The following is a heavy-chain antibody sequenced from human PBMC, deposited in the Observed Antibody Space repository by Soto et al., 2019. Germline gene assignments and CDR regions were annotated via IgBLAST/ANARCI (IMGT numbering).Heavy chain of an antibody. Sequence: QAQLVESGGGLVKPGGSLRLSCEASGFTFTDYYLSWIRQAPGKGLEWIAHIGERGDPHHADSGRGRFFISRDNARNSLYLQMKSLGAEETAIYYCARPGGNIYHRDQALDVWGPGTTITVSS. D-gene: IGHD3-9*01. J-gene: IGHJ6*02. CDR1: GFTFTDYY. CDR3: ARPGGNIYHRDQALDV. V-gene: IGHV3-11*06. CDR2: IGERGDP.